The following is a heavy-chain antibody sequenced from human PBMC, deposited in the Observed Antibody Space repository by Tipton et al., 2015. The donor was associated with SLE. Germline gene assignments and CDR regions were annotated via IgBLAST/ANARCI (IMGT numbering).Heavy chain of an antibody. D-gene: IGHD5-24*01. J-gene: IGHJ3*02. Sequence: TLSLTCTVSGDSISSHSWNWIRQTPGRGLEWIGFIHYTGSTNYNPSLKSRVTILLDTSKNHFSLRLNSVTAAETAVYYCARGGDGFNDAFDIWGQGTMVTVSS. V-gene: IGHV4-59*11. CDR2: IHYTGST. CDR3: ARGGDGFNDAFDI. CDR1: GDSISSHS.